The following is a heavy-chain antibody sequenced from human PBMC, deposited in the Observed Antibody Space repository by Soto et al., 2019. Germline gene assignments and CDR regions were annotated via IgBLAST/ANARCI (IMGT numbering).Heavy chain of an antibody. CDR2: IKSKTDGGTT. Sequence: EVQLVESGGGLVKPGGSLRLSCAASGFTFSNAWMSWVRQAPGKGLEWVGRIKSKTDGGTTDYAAPVKGRFTISRDDSKNTLYLQMNSLKTEDTAVYYCTTDYGPPTSVARDYWGQGTLVTVSS. J-gene: IGHJ4*02. V-gene: IGHV3-15*01. CDR1: GFTFSNAW. D-gene: IGHD2-15*01. CDR3: TTDYGPPTSVARDY.